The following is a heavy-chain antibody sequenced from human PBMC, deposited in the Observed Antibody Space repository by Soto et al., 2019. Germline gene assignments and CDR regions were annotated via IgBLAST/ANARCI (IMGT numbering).Heavy chain of an antibody. CDR1: GGTFSSSA. CDR3: ARDLFEGGSYEDLVFDI. D-gene: IGHD1-26*01. Sequence: ASVKVSCKASGGTFSSSAISWVRQAPGQGLEWMGGIIPIFGTANYAQKFQGRVTITADESTSTAYMELSSLRSEDTAVYYCARDLFEGGSYEDLVFDIWGQGTMVTVSS. CDR2: IIPIFGTA. V-gene: IGHV1-69*13. J-gene: IGHJ3*02.